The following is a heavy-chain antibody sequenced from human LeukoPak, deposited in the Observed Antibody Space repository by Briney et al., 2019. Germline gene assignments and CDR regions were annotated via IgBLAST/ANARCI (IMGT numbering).Heavy chain of an antibody. V-gene: IGHV4-59*08. D-gene: IGHD1-26*01. CDR3: ARHHGSYHDY. CDR2: IYYSGST. Sequence: SETLSLTCTVSGGSISSYYWSWIRQPPGKGLEWIGYIYYSGSTDSNPSLKSRVTISVDTSKNQFSLKLSSVTAADTAVYYCARHHGSYHDYWGQGTLVTVSS. J-gene: IGHJ4*02. CDR1: GGSISSYY.